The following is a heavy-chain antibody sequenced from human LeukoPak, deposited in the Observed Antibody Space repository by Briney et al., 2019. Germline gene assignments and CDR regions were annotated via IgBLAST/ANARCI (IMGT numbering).Heavy chain of an antibody. Sequence: GGSLRLSCAASGFTVSRNYMSWVRQAPGRGLECVSVIYGGGPTYYADSVEGRFTISRDTAKNTLYLQMNSLRGEDTAVYFCARDLGIAGTTHAFDIWGHGTMVTVSS. J-gene: IGHJ3*02. D-gene: IGHD1-14*01. CDR2: IYGGGPT. CDR1: GFTVSRNY. CDR3: ARDLGIAGTTHAFDI. V-gene: IGHV3-53*01.